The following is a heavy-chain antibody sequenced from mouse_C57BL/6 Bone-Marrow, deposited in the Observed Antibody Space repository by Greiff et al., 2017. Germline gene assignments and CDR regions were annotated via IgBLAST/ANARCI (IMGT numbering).Heavy chain of an antibody. CDR1: GYTFTSYW. CDR3: ARPSTVVDPDY. D-gene: IGHD1-1*01. V-gene: IGHV1-64*01. J-gene: IGHJ2*01. CDR2: IHPNSGST. Sequence: QVQLQQPGAELVKPGASVKLSCKASGYTFTSYWMHWVKQRPGQGLEWIGMIHPNSGSTNYNEKFKSKATLTVDKSSSTAYMQLSSLTSEDSAVYYCARPSTVVDPDYWGQGTTLTVSS.